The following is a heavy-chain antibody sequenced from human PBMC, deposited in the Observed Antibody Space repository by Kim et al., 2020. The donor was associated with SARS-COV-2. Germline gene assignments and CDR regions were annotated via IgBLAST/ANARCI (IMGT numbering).Heavy chain of an antibody. Sequence: SFQGHVTISADKSISTAYLQWSSLKASDTAMYYCARHALRAGEPPGAFDIWGQGTMVTVSS. V-gene: IGHV5-10-1*01. J-gene: IGHJ3*02. CDR3: ARHALRAGEPPGAFDI. D-gene: IGHD7-27*01.